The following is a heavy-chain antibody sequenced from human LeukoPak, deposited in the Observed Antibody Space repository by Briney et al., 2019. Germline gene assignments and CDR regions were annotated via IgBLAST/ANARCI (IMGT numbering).Heavy chain of an antibody. J-gene: IGHJ4*02. CDR2: ISAYNGNT. D-gene: IGHD3-10*01. CDR1: GYTFTSYA. CDR3: ARGATYGPTFDY. V-gene: IGHV1-18*01. Sequence: GASVKLSCKASGYTFTSYAISWVRQAPGQGLEWMGWISAYNGNTNYAQKLQGRVTITTDTSTSTAYMELTSLRSDDTAVYYCARGATYGPTFDYWGQGTLVTVSS.